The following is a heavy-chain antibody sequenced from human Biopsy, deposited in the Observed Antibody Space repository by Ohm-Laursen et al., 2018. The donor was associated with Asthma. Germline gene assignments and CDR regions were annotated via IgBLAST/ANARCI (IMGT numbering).Heavy chain of an antibody. CDR3: ARAGQCSSTSCYNPGWFDP. V-gene: IGHV4-34*01. D-gene: IGHD2-2*01. J-gene: IGHJ5*02. CDR1: GGSFSGSY. Sequence: SDTLSLTCAVSGGSFSGSYWSWIRPPPGKGLVWIGEINHSGSTNYNPSLKRGVTITVDTTKNQFSLNLSSVTAADTAVYYCARAGQCSSTSCYNPGWFDPWDQGTLVTVSS. CDR2: INHSGST.